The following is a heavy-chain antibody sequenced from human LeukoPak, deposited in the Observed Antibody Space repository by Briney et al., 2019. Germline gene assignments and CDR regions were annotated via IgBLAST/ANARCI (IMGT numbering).Heavy chain of an antibody. CDR2: VDTNGSGT. D-gene: IGHD6-19*01. CDR3: ARGGYSSGLDY. J-gene: IGHJ4*02. Sequence: GGSLRLSCEASGITFNNYWLHWVRQAPGKGLVWVSRVDTNGSGTIYADSVKGRFTVSRDNAKNTLYLQMISLRAEDTAVYYCARGGYSSGLDYWGQGILVTVSS. V-gene: IGHV3-74*01. CDR1: GITFNNYW.